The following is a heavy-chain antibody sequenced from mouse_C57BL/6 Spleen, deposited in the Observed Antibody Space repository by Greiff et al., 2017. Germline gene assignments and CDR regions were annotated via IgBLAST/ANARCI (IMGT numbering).Heavy chain of an antibody. D-gene: IGHD1-1*01. V-gene: IGHV1-80*01. Sequence: VQLQQSGAELVKPGASVKISCKASGYAFSSYWMNWVKQRPGKGLEWIGQIYPGDGDTNYNGKFKGKATLTADKSSSTAYMQLSSLTSEDSAVYFCARRTVVALHWYFDVWGTGTTVTVSS. CDR2: IYPGDGDT. CDR3: ARRTVVALHWYFDV. J-gene: IGHJ1*03. CDR1: GYAFSSYW.